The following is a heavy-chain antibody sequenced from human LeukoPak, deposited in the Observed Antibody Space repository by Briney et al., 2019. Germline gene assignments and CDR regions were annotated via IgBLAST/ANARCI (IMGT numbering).Heavy chain of an antibody. J-gene: IGHJ4*02. Sequence: MTSETLSLTCTVSGGSISSYYWSWIRQPPGKGPEWIGYIYYSGSTNYNPSLKSRVTISVDTSKNQFSLKLSSVTAADTAVYYCARDRRFGEFGYWGQGTLVTVSS. CDR2: IYYSGST. CDR3: ARDRRFGEFGY. D-gene: IGHD3-10*01. V-gene: IGHV4-59*01. CDR1: GGSISSYY.